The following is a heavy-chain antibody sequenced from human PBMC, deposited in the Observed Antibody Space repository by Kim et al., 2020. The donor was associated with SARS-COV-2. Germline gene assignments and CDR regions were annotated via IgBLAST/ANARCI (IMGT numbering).Heavy chain of an antibody. V-gene: IGHV1-46*01. CDR2: INPSGTSA. CDR3: ARDNSMDDLSWWFDP. D-gene: IGHD1-1*01. J-gene: IGHJ5*02. Sequence: ALVTVSCKASGFPFTSHYAHWVRQAPGQGLEWMALINPSGTSAAYAQRFQGRVTVTRDTSTNTDYMELSSLRSDDTAVYFCARDNSMDDLSWWFDPWGQGTLVTVSS. CDR1: GFPFTSHY.